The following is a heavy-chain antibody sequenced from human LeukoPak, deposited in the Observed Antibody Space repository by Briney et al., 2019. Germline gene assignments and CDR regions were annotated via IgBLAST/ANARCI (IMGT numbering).Heavy chain of an antibody. J-gene: IGHJ4*02. Sequence: PGGSLRLSCAASGFTFSSYEMNWVRQAPGKGLEWISYISSSSRTRYYADSVKGRFTISRDNAKNSLYLQTNSLRAEDTAVYYCAISLSGYNWDFYSWGQGTLVTVSS. CDR3: AISLSGYNWDFYS. V-gene: IGHV3-48*03. CDR1: GFTFSSYE. D-gene: IGHD5-12*01. CDR2: ISSSSRTR.